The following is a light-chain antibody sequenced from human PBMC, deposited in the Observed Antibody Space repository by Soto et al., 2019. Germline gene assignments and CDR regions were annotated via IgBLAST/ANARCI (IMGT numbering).Light chain of an antibody. V-gene: IGKV1-33*01. CDR1: HDSSNS. Sequence: DIQMTQSPSSLSASVGDRVTITCQARHDSSNSLQWFEQKPGKAPKLLISDASNLETGVPSRFTGGGSGTDFTFTISSLQPEELATYLCQQYHNLPRTLGQGTKREIK. CDR2: DAS. CDR3: QQYHNLPRT. J-gene: IGKJ2*01.